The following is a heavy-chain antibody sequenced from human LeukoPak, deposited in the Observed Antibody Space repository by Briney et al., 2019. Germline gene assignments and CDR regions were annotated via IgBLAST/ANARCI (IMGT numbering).Heavy chain of an antibody. CDR1: GLTFSTYM. CDR3: ARYCSGSICYSGVDY. J-gene: IGHJ4*02. D-gene: IGHD2-15*01. CDR2: ISSDGGRS. V-gene: IGHV3-23*01. Sequence: GGSLRLSCAASGLTFSTYMMTWVRQAPGKGLEWVSTISSDGGRSYYADSVKGRFTISRDNSKNTLYLQMSSLRAEDTAVYYCARYCSGSICYSGVDYWGQGTLVPVSS.